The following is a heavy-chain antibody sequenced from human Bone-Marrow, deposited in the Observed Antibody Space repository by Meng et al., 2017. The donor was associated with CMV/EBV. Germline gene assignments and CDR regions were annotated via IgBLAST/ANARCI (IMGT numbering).Heavy chain of an antibody. CDR3: ARAPYYDFWSGYYWGLDY. D-gene: IGHD3-3*01. Sequence: GESLKISCAASGFTFSSYWMSWVRQAPGKGLEWVANIKQDGSEKYYVDSVKGRFTISRDNAKNSLYLQMNSLRAEDTAVYYCARAPYYDFWSGYYWGLDYWAQGTLVTVSS. V-gene: IGHV3-7*01. CDR1: GFTFSSYW. J-gene: IGHJ4*02. CDR2: IKQDGSEK.